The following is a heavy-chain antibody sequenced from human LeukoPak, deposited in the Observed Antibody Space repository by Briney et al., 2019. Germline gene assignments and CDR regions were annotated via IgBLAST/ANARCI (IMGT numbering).Heavy chain of an antibody. CDR2: IIPIFGTA. J-gene: IGHJ6*03. CDR3: ARVTIFGGYYYYYMDV. D-gene: IGHD3-3*01. Sequence: ASVKVSCKASGGTFSSYAISWVRQAPGQGLEWMGGIIPIFGTANYAQKFQGRVTITTDESTSTAYMELSSLRSEDTAVYYCARVTIFGGYYYYYMDVWGKGTTVTVSS. CDR1: GGTFSSYA. V-gene: IGHV1-69*05.